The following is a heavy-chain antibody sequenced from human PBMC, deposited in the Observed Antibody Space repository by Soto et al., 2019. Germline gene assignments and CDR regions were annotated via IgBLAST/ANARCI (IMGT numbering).Heavy chain of an antibody. CDR2: IKQDGSEK. CDR1: GFTFSSYL. D-gene: IGHD4-17*01. J-gene: IGHJ4*02. Sequence: GGSLRLSCAASGFTFSSYLMSWVRQAPGKGLEWVANIKQDGSEKYYVDSVKGRFTISRDNAKNSLYLQMNSLRAEDTAVYYCARDLASTTIPNYWGQGT. CDR3: ARDLASTTIPNY. V-gene: IGHV3-7*04.